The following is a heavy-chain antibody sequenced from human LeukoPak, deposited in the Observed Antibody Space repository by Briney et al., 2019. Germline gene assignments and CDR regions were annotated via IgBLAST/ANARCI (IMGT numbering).Heavy chain of an antibody. CDR1: GFTFSSYA. J-gene: IGHJ4*02. D-gene: IGHD2-2*01. Sequence: GGSLRLSCAASGFTFSSYAMSWVRQAPGKGLEWVSAISGSGGSTYYADSVKGRFTISRDNSKNTLYLQMNSLRAEDTAVYFCAIQDVPAASFDSWGQGTLVTVSS. CDR2: ISGSGGST. V-gene: IGHV3-23*01. CDR3: AIQDVPAASFDS.